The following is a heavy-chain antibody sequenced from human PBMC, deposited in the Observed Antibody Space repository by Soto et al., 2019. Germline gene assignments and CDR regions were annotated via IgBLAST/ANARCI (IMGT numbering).Heavy chain of an antibody. D-gene: IGHD2-15*01. J-gene: IGHJ4*02. CDR2: IGTAGDT. V-gene: IGHV3-13*01. Sequence: GGSLRLSCAASGFTFSSYDMHWVRQATGKGLEWVSAIGTAGDTYYPGSVKGRFTISRDNAKNSLYLQMNSLKPEDTALYYCANSQCIASRPFDYRGQRTLVTVSS. CDR3: ANSQCIASRPFDY. CDR1: GFTFSSYD.